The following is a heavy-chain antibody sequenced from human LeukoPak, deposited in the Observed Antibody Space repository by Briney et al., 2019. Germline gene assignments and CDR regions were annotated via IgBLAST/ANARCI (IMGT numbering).Heavy chain of an antibody. J-gene: IGHJ4*02. CDR2: INTDSGNT. D-gene: IGHD2-15*01. CDR3: ATETVGYCIRSSCYGLDS. Sequence: ASVKVSCKASGYTFTSYTMHWVRQAPGQRLECMGWINTDSGNTKYSQDFQGRVTVTRDTSASTAFMELSSLRYEDTAVYYCATETVGYCIRSSCYGLDSWGQGTLVTVSS. V-gene: IGHV1-3*03. CDR1: GYTFTSYT.